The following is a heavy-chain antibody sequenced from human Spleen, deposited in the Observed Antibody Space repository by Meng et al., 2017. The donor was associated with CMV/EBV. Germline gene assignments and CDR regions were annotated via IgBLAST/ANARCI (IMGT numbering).Heavy chain of an antibody. CDR2: INPNSGDT. Sequence: ASVKVSCKASGYAFTGYYIHWVRQAPGQGPEWMGWINPNSGDTNYAQKFHGRVAMTRDTSISTAYMELNRLRSDDTAVYHCARGGYSTSWYPDYFDFWGQGTLVTVSS. D-gene: IGHD6-13*01. CDR1: GYAFTGYY. V-gene: IGHV1-2*02. J-gene: IGHJ4*02. CDR3: ARGGYSTSWYPDYFDF.